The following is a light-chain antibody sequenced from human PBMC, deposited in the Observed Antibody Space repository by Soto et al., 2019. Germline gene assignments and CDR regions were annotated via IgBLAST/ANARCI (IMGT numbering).Light chain of an antibody. CDR1: QDISNY. V-gene: IGKV1-33*01. Sequence: DIQMTQSPSSLSASVGERVTITCQASQDISNYLNWYQQKPGKAPTLLIYDASNLETGVPSRFSGSGSGTDFTFTISSLQPEDIATYYCQQYDNLPFTFGPGTKVDIK. J-gene: IGKJ3*01. CDR2: DAS. CDR3: QQYDNLPFT.